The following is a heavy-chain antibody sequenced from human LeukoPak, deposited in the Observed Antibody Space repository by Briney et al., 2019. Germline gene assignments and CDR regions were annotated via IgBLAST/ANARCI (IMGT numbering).Heavy chain of an antibody. D-gene: IGHD6-13*01. CDR1: GGTFSSYA. CDR3: AREARGRQQLGSGASYGMDV. V-gene: IGHV1-69*04. Sequence: SVKVSCKASGGTFSSYAISWVRQAPGQGLEWMGRIIPIFGIANYAQKFQGRVTITADKSTSTAYMELSSLRSEDTAMYYCAREARGRQQLGSGASYGMDVRGQGTTVTVSS. J-gene: IGHJ6*02. CDR2: IIPIFGIA.